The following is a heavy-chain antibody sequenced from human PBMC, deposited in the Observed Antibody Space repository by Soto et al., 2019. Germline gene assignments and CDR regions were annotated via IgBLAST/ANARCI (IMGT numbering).Heavy chain of an antibody. Sequence: ASVKVSCKASGYTFTSYAMHWVRQAPGQRLEWMGWINAGNGNTKYSQKFQGRVTITRDTSASTAYMELSSLRSEDTAVYYCVRVSYYYYGMDVWGQGTTVTVSS. CDR1: GYTFTSYA. V-gene: IGHV1-3*01. CDR2: INAGNGNT. CDR3: VRVSYYYYGMDV. D-gene: IGHD3-3*01. J-gene: IGHJ6*02.